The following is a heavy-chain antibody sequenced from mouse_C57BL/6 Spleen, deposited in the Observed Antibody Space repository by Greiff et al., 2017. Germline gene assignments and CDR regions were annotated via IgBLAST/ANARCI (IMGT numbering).Heavy chain of an antibody. Sequence: QVQLKQSGAELARPGASVKLSCKASGYTFTSYGISWVKQRTGQGLEWIGEIYPRSGNTYYNEKFKGKATLTADKSSSTAYMELCSLTSEDSAVYFCARVDYDYDAMDYWGQGTSVTVSS. D-gene: IGHD1-1*02. CDR3: ARVDYDYDAMDY. V-gene: IGHV1-81*01. CDR2: IYPRSGNT. J-gene: IGHJ4*01. CDR1: GYTFTSYG.